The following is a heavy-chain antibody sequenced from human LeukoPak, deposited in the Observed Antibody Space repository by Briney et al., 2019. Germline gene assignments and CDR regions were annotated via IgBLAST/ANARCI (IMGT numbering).Heavy chain of an antibody. CDR3: ARVSEGIAVAGRGY. V-gene: IGHV4-39*01. Sequence: PSETLSLTCTVSGGSISSSSYYWGWIRQPPGKGLEWIGSIYYSGSTYYSPSLKSRVTVSVDTSKNQFSLKLSSVTAADTAVYYCARVSEGIAVAGRGYWGQGTLVTVSS. CDR1: GGSISSSSYY. D-gene: IGHD6-19*01. J-gene: IGHJ4*02. CDR2: IYYSGST.